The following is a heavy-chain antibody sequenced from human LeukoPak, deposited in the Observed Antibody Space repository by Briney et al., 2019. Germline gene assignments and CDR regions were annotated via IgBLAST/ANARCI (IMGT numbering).Heavy chain of an antibody. CDR3: ARDRGPFDY. J-gene: IGHJ4*02. V-gene: IGHV3-7*01. CDR1: GYTLTTLS. D-gene: IGHD3-16*01. Sequence: SCKVSGYTLTTLSMHWVRQAPGKGLEWVANIKQDGSEKYYVDSVKGRFTISRDNAKNSLYLQMNSLRAEDTAVYYCARDRGPFDYWGQGTLVTVSS. CDR2: IKQDGSEK.